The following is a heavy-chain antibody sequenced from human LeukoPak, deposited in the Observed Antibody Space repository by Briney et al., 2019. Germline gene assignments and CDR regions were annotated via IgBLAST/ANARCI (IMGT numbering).Heavy chain of an antibody. CDR2: IYYSGST. J-gene: IGHJ6*02. CDR3: AGRMDV. V-gene: IGHV4-59*08. Sequence: SETLSLTCTVSGGSISSYYWSWIRQPPGKGLEWIGYIYYSGSTNYNPPLKSRVTISVDTSKNQFSLKLSSVTAADTAVYYCAGRMDVWGQGTTVTVSS. CDR1: GGSISSYY.